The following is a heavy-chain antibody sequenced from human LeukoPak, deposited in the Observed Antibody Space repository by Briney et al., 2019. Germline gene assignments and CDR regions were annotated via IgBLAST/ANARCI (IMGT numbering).Heavy chain of an antibody. CDR1: GGSFSGYY. J-gene: IGHJ3*02. D-gene: IGHD3-10*01. Sequence: PSETLSLTCAVYGGSFSGYYWSWIREPPGKGLEWNGDNNHSGSTNYNPSLKSRVTISVDTSKNQFSLKLSSVTAADTAVYYCARGGTMVRGVRTTRAFDIWGQGTMVTVSS. CDR2: NNHSGST. V-gene: IGHV4-34*01. CDR3: ARGGTMVRGVRTTRAFDI.